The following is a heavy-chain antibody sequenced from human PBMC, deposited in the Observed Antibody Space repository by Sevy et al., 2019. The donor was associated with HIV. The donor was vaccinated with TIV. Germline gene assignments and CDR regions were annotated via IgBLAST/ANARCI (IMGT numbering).Heavy chain of an antibody. CDR2: IKSITDGGKT. D-gene: IGHD3-22*01. Sequence: GGSLRLSCTASGFTFSNAWMSWVRQAPGKGLEWVGRIKSITDGGKTDYAAPVKGRFTISRDDSKNTLYLQMNSLKTEDTAVYYCTTDLRNYYDSSGYYPVSDYWGQGTLVTVSS. CDR1: GFTFSNAW. J-gene: IGHJ4*02. CDR3: TTDLRNYYDSSGYYPVSDY. V-gene: IGHV3-15*01.